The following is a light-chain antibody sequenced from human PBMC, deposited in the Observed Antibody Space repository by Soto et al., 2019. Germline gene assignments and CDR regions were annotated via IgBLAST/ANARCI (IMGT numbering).Light chain of an antibody. CDR2: WAS. Sequence: EIVLPQSPDSLAVSLSERATIHCKSNQSVLYSSNNKNYLAWYQQKPRQPPKLLIYWASTRESGVPDRFSGSGSGTDFTLTISSLQAEDVAVYYCQQYYNTPLTFGGGTKVDIK. J-gene: IGKJ4*01. CDR3: QQYYNTPLT. CDR1: QSVLYSSNNKNY. V-gene: IGKV4-1*01.